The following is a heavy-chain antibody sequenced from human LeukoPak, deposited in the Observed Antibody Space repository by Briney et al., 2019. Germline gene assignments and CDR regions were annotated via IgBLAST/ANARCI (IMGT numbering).Heavy chain of an antibody. CDR2: MRSKTQNYAT. Sequence: GGSLKLSCAASGFTFSDSGMHWVRQAPGKGLEWVGRMRSKTQNYATAYAASVKGRFTISRDDSKNTALLQMNSLKTEDTAVYYCTNYDDSSDLWGYWGQGTLVTVSS. V-gene: IGHV3-73*01. CDR3: TNYDDSSDLWGY. CDR1: GFTFSDSG. J-gene: IGHJ4*02. D-gene: IGHD3-22*01.